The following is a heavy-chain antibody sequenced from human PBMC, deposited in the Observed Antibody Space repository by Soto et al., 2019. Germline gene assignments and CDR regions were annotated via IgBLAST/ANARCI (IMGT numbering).Heavy chain of an antibody. D-gene: IGHD1-20*01. CDR3: ARSIRGPRRFNGMVV. CDR2: IERDDDDK. Sequence: SGPTLVNPTETLTLTCTFSGFSLTSPGMCVSWIRQPPGKALEWLALIERDDDDKYYSTSLKTRLTISKDTRKNQVVLTMANMDPADTGTYYCARSIRGPRRFNGMVVWCQAPTVSVFS. V-gene: IGHV2-70*13. CDR1: GFSLTSPGMC. J-gene: IGHJ6*02.